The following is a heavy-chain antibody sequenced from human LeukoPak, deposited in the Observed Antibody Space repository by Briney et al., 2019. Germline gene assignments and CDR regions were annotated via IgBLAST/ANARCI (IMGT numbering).Heavy chain of an antibody. Sequence: PSQTLSLTCTVSGGSISSGDYYWSWIRQPPGKGQEWIGYIYYSGSTYYNPSLKSRVTISVDTSKNQFSLKLSSVTAADTAVYYCARVPVRYYSGDDDYYYYMDVWGKGTTVSVSS. D-gene: IGHD3-10*01. V-gene: IGHV4-30-4*08. CDR3: ARVPVRYYSGDDDYYYYMDV. J-gene: IGHJ6*03. CDR2: IYYSGST. CDR1: GGSISSGDYY.